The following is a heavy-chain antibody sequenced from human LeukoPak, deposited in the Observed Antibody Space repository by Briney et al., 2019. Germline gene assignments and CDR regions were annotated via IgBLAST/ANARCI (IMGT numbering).Heavy chain of an antibody. CDR1: GFTFSSYG. Sequence: GGSLRLSCAASGFTFSSYGMHWVRQAPGKGLEWVAVISYVGSTKYYADSVKGRFTISRDNSKNTLYLQMNSLRDEDTAVYYWAKELLSSPTAEDAFDIWGQGTMVTVSS. CDR3: AKELLSSPTAEDAFDI. D-gene: IGHD6-6*01. V-gene: IGHV3-30*18. CDR2: ISYVGSTK. J-gene: IGHJ3*02.